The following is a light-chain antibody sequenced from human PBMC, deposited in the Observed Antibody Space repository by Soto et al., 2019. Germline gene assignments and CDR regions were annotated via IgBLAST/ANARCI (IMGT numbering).Light chain of an antibody. CDR3: QQYNNWPLT. V-gene: IGKV3-15*01. CDR2: VSS. Sequence: IVMTPSPATVSVSPGERATLSCRASQSVSSNLAWYHQKPGQAPRLLIYVSSTRATGIPARFSGSGPGTEFTLTISSLQSEDFAVYYCQQYNNWPLTFGGGTKVDIK. J-gene: IGKJ4*01. CDR1: QSVSSN.